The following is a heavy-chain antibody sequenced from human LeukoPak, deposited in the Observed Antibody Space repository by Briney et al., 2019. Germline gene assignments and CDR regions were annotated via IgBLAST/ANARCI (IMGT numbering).Heavy chain of an antibody. CDR1: QFTLSDYY. CDR2: ISSRGHTI. Sequence: PGGSLRLSCAASQFTLSDYYVSWIRQAPGRGLEWVSYISSRGHTISYAASVKGRFTISRDDAKNEVYLQMTGLRAEDTALYYCATEVEYSTNGFDTWGQGTMVTVSS. V-gene: IGHV3-11*04. J-gene: IGHJ3*02. D-gene: IGHD6-13*01. CDR3: ATEVEYSTNGFDT.